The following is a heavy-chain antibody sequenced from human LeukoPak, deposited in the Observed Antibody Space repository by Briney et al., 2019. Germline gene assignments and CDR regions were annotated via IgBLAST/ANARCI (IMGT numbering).Heavy chain of an antibody. D-gene: IGHD4-17*01. Sequence: ASVKVSCKASGYTFTSYGISWVRQAPGRGLEWMGWISAYNGNTNYAQKLQGRVTMTTDTSTSTAYMELRSLRSDDTAVYYCARYYGDYPGYYGMDVWGQGTTVTVSS. J-gene: IGHJ6*02. CDR2: ISAYNGNT. CDR3: ARYYGDYPGYYGMDV. V-gene: IGHV1-18*01. CDR1: GYTFTSYG.